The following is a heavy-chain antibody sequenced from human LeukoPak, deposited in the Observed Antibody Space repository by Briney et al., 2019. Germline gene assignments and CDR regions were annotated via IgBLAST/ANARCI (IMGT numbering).Heavy chain of an antibody. CDR3: ARGVYNYGGHNWFDP. D-gene: IGHD5-18*01. J-gene: IGHJ5*02. V-gene: IGHV4-39*01. Sequence: SETLSLTCTVSGVSISSSNSYWGWIRQPPGKGLEWIGSIYYSGNTYYNASLKSQVSISIDTSKNQFSLRLTSVTAADTAVYYCARGVYNYGGHNWFDPWGQGTLVTVSS. CDR2: IYYSGNT. CDR1: GVSISSSNSY.